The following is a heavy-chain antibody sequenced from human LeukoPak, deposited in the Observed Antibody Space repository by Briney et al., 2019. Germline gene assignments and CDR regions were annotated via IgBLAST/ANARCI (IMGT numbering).Heavy chain of an antibody. CDR2: ISTGGGTK. J-gene: IGHJ4*02. Sequence: GGSLRLSCVVSGFTFSTYEMIWVRQAPGKGLEWVSYISTGGGTKYYTDSVRGRFTISRDNAKNSLNLQMSSLRAEDTAVYYCARPHDGYSYGLGHWGQGTLVTVSS. D-gene: IGHD5-18*01. CDR3: ARPHDGYSYGLGH. CDR1: GFTFSTYE. V-gene: IGHV3-48*03.